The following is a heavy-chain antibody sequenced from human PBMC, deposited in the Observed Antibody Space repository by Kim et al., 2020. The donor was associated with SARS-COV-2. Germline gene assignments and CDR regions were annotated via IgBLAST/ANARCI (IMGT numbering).Heavy chain of an antibody. Sequence: ASVKVSCKASGYTFTNYALNWVRQAPGQGLEWMGWINTNTGNPTYAQGFTGRFVFSLDTSVSTAYLQISSLKAEDTAVYYCARLGDSSTWYYFDYWGQGTQVTVSS. D-gene: IGHD6-13*01. CDR3: ARLGDSSTWYYFDY. V-gene: IGHV7-4-1*02. CDR2: INTNTGNP. CDR1: GYTFTNYA. J-gene: IGHJ4*02.